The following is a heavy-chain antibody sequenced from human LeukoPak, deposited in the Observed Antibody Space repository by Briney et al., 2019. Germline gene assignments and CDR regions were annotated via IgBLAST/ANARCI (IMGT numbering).Heavy chain of an antibody. Sequence: ASVKVSCKASGYTFTSYYMHWVRQAPGQGLEWMGIINPSGGSTSYAQKFQGRVTMTRDMSTSTVYMELSSLRSEDTAVYYCAKDRGAYCSGGSCYGDFDYWGQGTLVTVSS. CDR1: GYTFTSYY. D-gene: IGHD2-15*01. CDR2: INPSGGST. V-gene: IGHV1-46*01. J-gene: IGHJ4*02. CDR3: AKDRGAYCSGGSCYGDFDY.